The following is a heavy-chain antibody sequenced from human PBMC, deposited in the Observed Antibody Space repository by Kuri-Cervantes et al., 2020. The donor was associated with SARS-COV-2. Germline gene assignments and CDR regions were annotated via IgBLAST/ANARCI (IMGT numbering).Heavy chain of an antibody. D-gene: IGHD3-3*01. CDR1: GYTFTSYY. V-gene: IGHV1-45*02. CDR2: ITPFNGNT. CDR3: AEGSGATYYYYGMDV. Sequence: SVKVSCKASGYTFTSYYMHWVRQAPGQALEWMGWITPFNGNTNYAQKFQDRVTITRDRSMSTAYMELSSLRSEDTAMYYCAEGSGATYYYYGMDVWGQGTTVTVSS. J-gene: IGHJ6*02.